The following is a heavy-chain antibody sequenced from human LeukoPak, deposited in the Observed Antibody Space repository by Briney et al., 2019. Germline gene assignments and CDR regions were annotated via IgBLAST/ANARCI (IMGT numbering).Heavy chain of an antibody. V-gene: IGHV3-21*01. CDR1: GFTFSSYT. J-gene: IGHJ4*02. CDR3: ARDEIYYDILTGYRHFDY. D-gene: IGHD3-9*01. Sequence: GGSLRLSCAASGFTFSSYTMNWVRQAPGKGLEWVSSISGDTIYIYYADSLKGRFTISRDNAKNSLYLQMNSLRAEDTAVYYCARDEIYYDILTGYRHFDYWGQGTLVTVFS. CDR2: ISGDTIYI.